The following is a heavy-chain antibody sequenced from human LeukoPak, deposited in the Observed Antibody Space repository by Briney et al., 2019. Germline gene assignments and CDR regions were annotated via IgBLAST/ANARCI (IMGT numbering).Heavy chain of an antibody. J-gene: IGHJ4*02. D-gene: IGHD4-17*01. CDR1: GGSFGGYY. CDR3: ARDLYGDRDY. CDR2: INHSGST. V-gene: IGHV4-34*01. Sequence: SETLSFTCAVYGGSFGGYYWSWIRQPPGKGLEWIGEINHSGSTNYNPSLKSRVTISVDTSKNQFSLKLSSVTAADTAVYYCARDLYGDRDYWGQGTLVTVSS.